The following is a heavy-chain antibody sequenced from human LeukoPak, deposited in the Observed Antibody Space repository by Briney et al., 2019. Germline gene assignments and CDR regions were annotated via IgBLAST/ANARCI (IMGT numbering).Heavy chain of an antibody. D-gene: IGHD2-21*01. CDR1: GGSFSGYY. J-gene: IGHJ5*02. CDR3: HGENYGNWFDP. V-gene: IGHV4-34*01. CDR2: INHSGST. Sequence: PSETLSLTCAVYGGSFSGYYWSWIRQPPGKGLEWIGEINHSGSTNYNPSLKSRVTISVDTSKNQFSLKLSSVTAADTAVYYCHGENYGNWFDPWGQGTLVTVSS.